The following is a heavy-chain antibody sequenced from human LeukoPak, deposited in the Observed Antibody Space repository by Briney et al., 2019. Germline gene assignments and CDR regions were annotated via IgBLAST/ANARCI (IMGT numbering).Heavy chain of an antibody. CDR2: IYHSGST. CDR1: LPSISIGYW. V-gene: IGHV4-4*02. J-gene: IGHJ4*02. Sequence: PSETLSLTCALSLPSISIGYWWSWVRQAPGKGLDCIGEIYHSGSTNHNPSLKSRVTISVDKSKSQFFLNLNSVTAADTAVYYCARDDTGVIRGIRFHYWGQGTLVTVSS. CDR3: ARDDTGVIRGIRFHY. D-gene: IGHD3-10*01.